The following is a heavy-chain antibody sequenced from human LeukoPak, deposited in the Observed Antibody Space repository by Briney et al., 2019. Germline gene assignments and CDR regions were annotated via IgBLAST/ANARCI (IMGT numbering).Heavy chain of an antibody. J-gene: IGHJ5*01. CDR2: MNPYTGKT. V-gene: IGHV1-8*01. Sequence: ASVKVSCEASGYTFTNYDINWIRQPTGQGLEWMGWMNPYTGKTGTAQKLQGRVTMTRDTSISTAYMDLSSLRSEDTAVYYCARTPRNGHIESWGQGTLVTVSS. D-gene: IGHD5-24*01. CDR3: ARTPRNGHIES. CDR1: GYTFTNYD.